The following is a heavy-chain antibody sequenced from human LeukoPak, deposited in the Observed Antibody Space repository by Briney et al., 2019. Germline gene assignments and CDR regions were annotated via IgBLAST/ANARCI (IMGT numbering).Heavy chain of an antibody. CDR2: IYSSGST. CDR1: GGSISSYY. V-gene: IGHV4-4*07. J-gene: IGHJ4*02. D-gene: IGHD7-27*01. CDR3: ARETGGLYYFDY. Sequence: SETLSLTCTVSGGSISSYYWTWIRQPAGKGLEYIGCIYSSGSTNYHPSLKSRVTMLVDTSKNQFSLKLNSVTAADPAVYYCARETGGLYYFDYWGQGALVTVSS.